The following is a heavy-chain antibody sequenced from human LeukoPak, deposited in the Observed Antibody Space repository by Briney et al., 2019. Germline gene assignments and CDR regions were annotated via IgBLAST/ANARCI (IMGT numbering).Heavy chain of an antibody. V-gene: IGHV3-7*03. CDR1: GFTFSKYW. D-gene: IGHD3-16*01. Sequence: GGSLRLSCRASGFTFSKYWMTWVRHSPGKGLEWVANIKQDGSEKYCVDFVKGRFTISRDNAKNSLYLQINSLRDDDTAVYYCARGFFYDWGQGTLVTVSS. J-gene: IGHJ4*02. CDR2: IKQDGSEK. CDR3: ARGFFYD.